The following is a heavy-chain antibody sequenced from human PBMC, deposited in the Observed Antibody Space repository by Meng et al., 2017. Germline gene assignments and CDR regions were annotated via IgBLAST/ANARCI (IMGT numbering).Heavy chain of an antibody. Sequence: SETLSLTCAVSGGSISSSNWWSWVRQPPGKGLEWIGEIYHSGSTNYNPSPKSRVTISVDKSKNQFSLKLSSVTAADTAVYYCAILSDPGFIDYWGQGTLVTVSS. CDR2: IYHSGST. J-gene: IGHJ4*02. CDR3: AILSDPGFIDY. D-gene: IGHD2/OR15-2a*01. V-gene: IGHV4-4*02. CDR1: GGSISSSNW.